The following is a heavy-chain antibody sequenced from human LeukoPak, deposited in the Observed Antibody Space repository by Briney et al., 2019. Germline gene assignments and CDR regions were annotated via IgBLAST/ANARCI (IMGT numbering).Heavy chain of an antibody. CDR3: ATTLRGGKFDY. CDR1: GFTFSNYA. V-gene: IGHV3-53*04. CDR2: IYRGGST. D-gene: IGHD4-23*01. Sequence: GGSLRLSCAASGFTFSNYAMNWVRQAPGRGLEWVSVIYRGGSTYYADSVKGRFTISRHNSRDTMYLQMNSLRTEDTAVYYCATTLRGGKFDYWGQGTLVTVSS. J-gene: IGHJ4*02.